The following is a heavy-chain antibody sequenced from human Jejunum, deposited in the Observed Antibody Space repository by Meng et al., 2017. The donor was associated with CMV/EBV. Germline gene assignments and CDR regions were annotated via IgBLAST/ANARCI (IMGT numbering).Heavy chain of an antibody. V-gene: IGHV4-4*02. J-gene: IGHJ4*02. D-gene: IGHD2-2*02. Sequence: SIDGPNWWRCVPLRPGKALGCIRHVSPTASIDTFPSLTSRVTISGDRFKNPFSLELTSMPAPDTAVYYCARGRSTRTTSYTGTFDYWGQGILVTVSS. CDR1: SIDGPNW. CDR3: ARGRSTRTTSYTGTFDY. CDR2: VSPTASI.